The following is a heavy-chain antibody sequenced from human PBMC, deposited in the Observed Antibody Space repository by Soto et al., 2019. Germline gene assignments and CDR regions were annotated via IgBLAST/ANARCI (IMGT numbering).Heavy chain of an antibody. J-gene: IGHJ4*02. D-gene: IGHD3-16*01. CDR3: AKGSGNPYYFDY. Sequence: PGGSLRLSCAASGFTFQYAMTWVRQAPGKGLEWVSDIGGSGNYIFYADSVKGRFTISRDNSKDTLYLQMDSLRAEDTAVYYCAKGSGNPYYFDYWGPGTLVTVSS. CDR2: IGGSGNYI. V-gene: IGHV3-23*01. CDR1: GFTFQYA.